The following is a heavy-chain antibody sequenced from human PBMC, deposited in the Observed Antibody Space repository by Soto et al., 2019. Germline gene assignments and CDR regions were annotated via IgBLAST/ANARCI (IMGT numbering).Heavy chain of an antibody. CDR2: ISASSDYT. V-gene: IGHV3-23*01. CDR1: GFTIGPFA. Sequence: EVQLLESGGGLIQPGESLRLSCVASGFTIGPFAMSWVRQPPGKGLEWVSGISASSDYTFYADSVRGRFTVSRDNSKNTVSLQMNNLRVEDTALYYCAKDVRGGSPRPDYWGLGTLVTVSS. J-gene: IGHJ4*02. D-gene: IGHD3-10*01. CDR3: AKDVRGGSPRPDY.